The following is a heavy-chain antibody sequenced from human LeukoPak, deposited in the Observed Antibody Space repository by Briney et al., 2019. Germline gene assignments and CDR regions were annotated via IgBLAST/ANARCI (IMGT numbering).Heavy chain of an antibody. CDR1: GFTFSSYG. J-gene: IGHJ4*02. CDR2: ISGSGGST. D-gene: IGHD3-10*01. CDR3: AKDPLPVIATSYFDS. Sequence: GGSLRLSCAASGFTFSSYGMSWVRQAPGKGLEWVSAISGSGGSTYYADSVKGRFTISRDNSKNTLYLQMNSLRAEDTAVYYCAKDPLPVIATSYFDSWGQGTLVTVSS. V-gene: IGHV3-23*01.